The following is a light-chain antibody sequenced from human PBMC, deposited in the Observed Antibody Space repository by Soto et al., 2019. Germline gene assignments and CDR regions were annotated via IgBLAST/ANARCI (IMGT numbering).Light chain of an antibody. J-gene: IGKJ4*01. V-gene: IGKV2-28*01. CDR2: LGS. CDR3: MQALQTPLT. CDR1: QSLLYSNGYNY. Sequence: DIVMTQSPLSLPVTPGEPASISCRSSQSLLYSNGYNYLDWYLQKPGQSPQVLIYLGSNRASGVPYRFSGSGSGTDFTLKISRVEAEDVGVYYCMQALQTPLTFGGGTKVEIK.